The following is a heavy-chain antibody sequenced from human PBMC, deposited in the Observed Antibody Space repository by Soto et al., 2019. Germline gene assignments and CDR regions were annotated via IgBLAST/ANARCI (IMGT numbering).Heavy chain of an antibody. J-gene: IGHJ5*02. CDR3: ARQRRGGYWFDP. CDR2: IYYTETT. CDR1: GVPVTNGDYY. V-gene: IGHV4-30-4*01. Sequence: SETLSLTCAVSGVPVTNGDYYWTWMRQSPGKGLEWIGNIYYTETTNYNPSLNSRLSISIDTSRNQFSLQLTSVTAADTAIYYCARQRRGGYWFDPWGEGTLVTFSS.